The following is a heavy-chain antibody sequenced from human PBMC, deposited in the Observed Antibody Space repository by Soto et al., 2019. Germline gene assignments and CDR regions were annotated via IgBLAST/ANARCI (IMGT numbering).Heavy chain of an antibody. CDR3: ARQIYDSDTGPNFQYYFDS. CDR1: GYSFAGYW. Sequence: GESLKISCKGSGYSFAGYWITWVRQKPGKGLEWMGRIDPSDSQTYYSPSFRGHVTISVTKSITTVFLQWSSLRASDSAMYYCARQIYDSDTGPNFQYYFDSWGQGTPVTVSS. J-gene: IGHJ4*02. D-gene: IGHD3-22*01. V-gene: IGHV5-10-1*01. CDR2: IDPSDSQT.